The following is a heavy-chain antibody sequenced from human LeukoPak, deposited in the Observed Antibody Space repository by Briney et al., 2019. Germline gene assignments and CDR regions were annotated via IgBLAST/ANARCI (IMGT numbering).Heavy chain of an antibody. J-gene: IGHJ6*03. V-gene: IGHV6-1*01. Sequence: SQTLSLTCAISGDSVSSNSAAWNWIRQSPSRGLEWLGRTYYRSKWYNDYAVSVKSRLTINPDTSKNQFSLQLNSVTPEDTAVYYCAREETITISNYYYYYYMDVWGKGTTVTVSS. CDR2: TYYRSKWYN. D-gene: IGHD3-10*01. CDR1: GDSVSSNSAA. CDR3: AREETITISNYYYYYYMDV.